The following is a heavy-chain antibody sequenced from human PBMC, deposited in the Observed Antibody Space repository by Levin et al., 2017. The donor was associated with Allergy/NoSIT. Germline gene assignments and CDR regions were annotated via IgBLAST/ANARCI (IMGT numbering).Heavy chain of an antibody. V-gene: IGHV3-30*03. CDR2: ISWDGNNE. D-gene: IGHD3-16*01. CDR3: ARDRGGGYLDY. J-gene: IGHJ4*02. Sequence: GGSLRLSCAASGFTFSSYGMHWVRQAPGKGLEWVAVISWDGNNENYADSVKGRFTISRDNSKKSLYLQMNSLRPEDTADYYCARDRGGGYLDYWGQGTLVTVSS. CDR1: GFTFSSYG.